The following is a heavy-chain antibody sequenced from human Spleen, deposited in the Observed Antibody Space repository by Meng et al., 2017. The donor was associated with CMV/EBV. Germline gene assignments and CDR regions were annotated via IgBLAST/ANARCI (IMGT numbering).Heavy chain of an antibody. Sequence: GESLKISCAASGFTLSSYEMNWVRQAPGKGLEWVSYISSSGSTIYYADSVKGRFTISRDNAKNSLYLQMNSLRAEDTAVYYCASRGGRYCSSTSCQGAFDIWGQGTMVTVSS. CDR3: ASRGGRYCSSTSCQGAFDI. J-gene: IGHJ3*02. V-gene: IGHV3-48*03. CDR2: ISSSGSTI. D-gene: IGHD2-2*01. CDR1: GFTLSSYE.